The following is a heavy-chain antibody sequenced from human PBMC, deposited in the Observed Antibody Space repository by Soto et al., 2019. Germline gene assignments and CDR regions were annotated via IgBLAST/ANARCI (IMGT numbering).Heavy chain of an antibody. CDR3: ASPKATGTTTFFDY. V-gene: IGHV1-69*13. CDR1: GGTFSSYA. Sequence: GASVKVSCKASGGTFSSYAISWVRQAPGQGLEWMGGIIPIFGTANYAQKFQGRVTITADESTSTAYMELSSLRSEDTAVYYCASPKATGTTTFFDYWGQGTLVTSPQ. D-gene: IGHD1-7*01. J-gene: IGHJ4*02. CDR2: IIPIFGTA.